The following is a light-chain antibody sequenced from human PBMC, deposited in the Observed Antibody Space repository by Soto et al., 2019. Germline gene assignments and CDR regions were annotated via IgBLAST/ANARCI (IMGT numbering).Light chain of an antibody. CDR2: WAS. J-gene: IGKJ2*01. CDR3: QHFYNVPYT. CDR1: QSVLYSPTNKNY. V-gene: IGKV4-1*01. Sequence: DIVVTQSQDSLTVSLGERATINCKSSQSVLYSPTNKNYLAWYQQKPGQPPKLLIYWASTRESRVPDRFSGSGSGTDFTLTISSLQAEDVAVYYCQHFYNVPYTFGQGTKLEIK.